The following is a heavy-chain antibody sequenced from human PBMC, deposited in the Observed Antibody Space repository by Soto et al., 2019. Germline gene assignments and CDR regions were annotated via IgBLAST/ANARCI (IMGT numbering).Heavy chain of an antibody. CDR1: GYTFTSYA. V-gene: IGHV1-3*05. CDR3: ARSSGYYLIDDY. D-gene: IGHD3-22*01. J-gene: IGHJ4*02. Sequence: QVQLVQSGAEEKKPGASVKVSCKASGYTFTSYAMHWVRQAPGQRLEWMGWINAGNGNTKYSQKFQGRVTITRDTSASKDHMERSSLRSEDTAVYYCARSSGYYLIDDYWGQGTLVTVSS. CDR2: INAGNGNT.